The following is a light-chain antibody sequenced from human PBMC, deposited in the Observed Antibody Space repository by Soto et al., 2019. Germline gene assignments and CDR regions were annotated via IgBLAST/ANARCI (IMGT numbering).Light chain of an antibody. Sequence: DIVLTQSPGTLSLSPGERATLSCRASQSVSSKYLAWYQQQPGQSPRVLIYGASIRATGIPERFSGGGSGTDFTLTITRLEPEDFAVYYCQQYGSSLFTFDPGTKVDIK. CDR1: QSVSSKY. CDR3: QQYGSSLFT. V-gene: IGKV3-20*01. CDR2: GAS. J-gene: IGKJ3*01.